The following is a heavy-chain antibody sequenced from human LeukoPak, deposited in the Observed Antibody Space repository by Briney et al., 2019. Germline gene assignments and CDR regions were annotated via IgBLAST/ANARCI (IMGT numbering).Heavy chain of an antibody. D-gene: IGHD5-18*01. V-gene: IGHV3-53*01. CDR2: IYSGGST. CDR3: AKDTAMVRGHYYGMDV. Sequence: GGSLRLSCAASGFTVSSNYMSWVRQAPGKGLEWVSVIYSGGSTYYADSVKGRFTISRDNSKNTLYLQMNSLRAEDTAVYYCAKDTAMVRGHYYGMDVWGQGTTVTVSS. CDR1: GFTVSSNY. J-gene: IGHJ6*02.